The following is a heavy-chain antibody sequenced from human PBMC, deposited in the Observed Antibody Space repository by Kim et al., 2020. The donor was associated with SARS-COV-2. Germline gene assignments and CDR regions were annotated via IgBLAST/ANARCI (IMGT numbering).Heavy chain of an antibody. Sequence: GGSLRLSCTASGFTFGDYAMSWFRQAPGKGLEWVGFIRSKAYGGTTEYAASVKGRFTISRDDSKSIAYLQMNSLKTEDTAVYYCTRYGPITIFGVAPQFYWGQGTLVTVSS. J-gene: IGHJ4*02. CDR2: IRSKAYGGTT. CDR3: TRYGPITIFGVAPQFY. V-gene: IGHV3-49*03. D-gene: IGHD3-3*01. CDR1: GFTFGDYA.